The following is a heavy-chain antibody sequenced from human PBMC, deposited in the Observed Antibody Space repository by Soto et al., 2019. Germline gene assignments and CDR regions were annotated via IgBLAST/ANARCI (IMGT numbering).Heavy chain of an antibody. CDR3: ARGVTVFGLVSRFWFDP. CDR2: IYNSGIT. D-gene: IGHD3-3*01. J-gene: IGHJ5*02. Sequence: SETLSLTCTVSGCSISSGDYSWSWVRQSPGKGLEWIGHIYNSGITYYNPSLKSRVVISIDTSRNQLSLRLNSLTAADRAVYFCARGVTVFGLVSRFWFDPWGQGTVVTVSS. V-gene: IGHV4-30-4*01. CDR1: GCSISSGDYS.